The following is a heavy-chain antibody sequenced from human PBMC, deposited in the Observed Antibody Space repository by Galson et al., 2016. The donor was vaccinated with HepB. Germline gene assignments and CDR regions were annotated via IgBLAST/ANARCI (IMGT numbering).Heavy chain of an antibody. CDR3: ARTTYSSSLAPTKEVRVFDI. CDR1: GGSISSSSYY. V-gene: IGHV4-39*07. Sequence: SETLSLTCTVSGGSISSSSYYWGWIRQPPGKGLEWIGSIYYSGSTYYNPSLKSRVTISVDTSKNQFSLKLSSVTAADTAVYYCARTTYSSSLAPTKEVRVFDIWGQGTMVTVSS. D-gene: IGHD6-13*01. J-gene: IGHJ3*02. CDR2: IYYSGST.